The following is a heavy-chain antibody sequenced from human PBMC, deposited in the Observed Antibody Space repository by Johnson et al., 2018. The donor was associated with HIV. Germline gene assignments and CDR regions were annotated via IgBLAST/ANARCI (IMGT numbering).Heavy chain of an antibody. J-gene: IGHJ3*02. D-gene: IGHD1-26*01. CDR3: VKDRGSPGIPAAFDI. CDR2: ISWNSGSI. CDR1: GFTFDDYA. Sequence: VQLVESGGGLVQPGRSLRLSCAASGFTFDDYAMHWVRQAPGKGLEWVSGISWNSGSIGYADSVKGRFTISRDNSKNTLYLQMYSLRPEDTAVYYCVKDRGSPGIPAAFDIWGQGTMVTVSS. V-gene: IGHV3-9*01.